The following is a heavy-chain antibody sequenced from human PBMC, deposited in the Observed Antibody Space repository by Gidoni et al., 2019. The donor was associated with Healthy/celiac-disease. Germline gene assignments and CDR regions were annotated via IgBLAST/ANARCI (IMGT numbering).Heavy chain of an antibody. CDR3: ARSDMATITVGEYYFDY. J-gene: IGHJ4*02. D-gene: IGHD5-12*01. CDR1: GFSLSTSGMR. CDR2: IDWDDDK. Sequence: QVTLTESGPALVKPTQTLTLTCTFSGFSLSTSGMRVSWIRQPPGKALEWLARIDWDDDKFYSTSLKTRLTISKDTSKNQVVLTMTNMDPVDTATYYCARSDMATITVGEYYFDYWGQGTLVTVSS. V-gene: IGHV2-70*04.